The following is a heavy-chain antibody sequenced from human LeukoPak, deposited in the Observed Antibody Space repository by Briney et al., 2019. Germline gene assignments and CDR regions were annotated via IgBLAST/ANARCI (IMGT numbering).Heavy chain of an antibody. CDR3: ARDLYDYGDYVD. D-gene: IGHD4-17*01. V-gene: IGHV1-18*01. J-gene: IGHJ4*02. Sequence: ASVKVSCKASGYTFTSYGISWVRQAPGQGLEWMGWISAYNGSTNYAQKLQGRITMTTDTSTSTAYMELRSLRSDDTAVYYCARDLYDYGDYVDWGQGTLVTVSS. CDR1: GYTFTSYG. CDR2: ISAYNGST.